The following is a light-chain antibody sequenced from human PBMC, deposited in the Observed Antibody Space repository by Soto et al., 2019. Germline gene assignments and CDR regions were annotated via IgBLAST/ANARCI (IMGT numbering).Light chain of an antibody. Sequence: ELVLTQSPGTLSLSPGERATLSCRASQSVSSSSLAWYQQKPGQAPRLLIYGASNRATGIPDRFSGSGSGTDFTLTISRLEPEDFAVYFCQQYGRSPPFTFGQGTKVEIK. CDR2: GAS. J-gene: IGKJ2*01. V-gene: IGKV3-20*01. CDR3: QQYGRSPPFT. CDR1: QSVSSSS.